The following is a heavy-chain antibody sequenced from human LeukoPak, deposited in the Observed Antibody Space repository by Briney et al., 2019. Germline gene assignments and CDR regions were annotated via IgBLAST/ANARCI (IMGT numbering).Heavy chain of an antibody. CDR3: ARQDSSGYYQIDY. V-gene: IGHV4-59*01. Sequence: SETLSLTCAVSGGSISVYYWSWIRQPPGKGLEWIGYIYYSGSTNYNPSLKSRVTISVDTSKNQFSLKLSSVTAADTAVYYCARQDSSGYYQIDYWGQGTLVTVSS. CDR1: GGSISVYY. D-gene: IGHD3-22*01. J-gene: IGHJ4*02. CDR2: IYYSGST.